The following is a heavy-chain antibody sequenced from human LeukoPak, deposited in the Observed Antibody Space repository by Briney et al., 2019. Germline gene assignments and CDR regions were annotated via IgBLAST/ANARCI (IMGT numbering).Heavy chain of an antibody. J-gene: IGHJ4*02. CDR1: GFTFSSYS. V-gene: IGHV3-21*01. CDR2: ISSSSSYI. CDR3: ARYSRVAPQDY. D-gene: IGHD2-15*01. Sequence: GGSLRLSCAASGFTFSSYSMNWVRQAPGKGLEWVSSISSSSSYIYYADSVKGRFTISRDNAKNSLYLRMNSLRAEDTAVYYCARYSRVAPQDYWGQGTLVTVSS.